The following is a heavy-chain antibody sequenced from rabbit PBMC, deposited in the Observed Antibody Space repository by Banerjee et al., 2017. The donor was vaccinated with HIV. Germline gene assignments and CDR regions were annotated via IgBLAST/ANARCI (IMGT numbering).Heavy chain of an antibody. Sequence: QSLEESGGGLVQPGGSLTLFCKASGFSLSSYSMGWVRQAPGKGLEWIGCISTGSGSTYYASWAKGRFTISKTSSTTVTLQMTSLTAADTATYFCARDLAGVIGWNFGLWGQGTLVTVS. V-gene: IGHV1S40*01. CDR2: ISTGSGST. CDR3: ARDLAGVIGWNFGL. J-gene: IGHJ3*01. D-gene: IGHD4-1*01. CDR1: GFSLSSYS.